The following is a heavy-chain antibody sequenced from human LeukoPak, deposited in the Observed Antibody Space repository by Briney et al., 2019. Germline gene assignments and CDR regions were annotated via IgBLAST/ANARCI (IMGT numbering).Heavy chain of an antibody. V-gene: IGHV4-38-2*02. Sequence: SETLSLTCTVSGYSISSDYYWGWIRQPPGKGLEWIGNIYHSGSTYYNPSLKSRVTISVVTSKNQFSLKLSSVTAADTAVYYCARIVGPRYFDYWGRGTLVSVSS. CDR2: IYHSGST. CDR1: GYSISSDYY. CDR3: ARIVGPRYFDY. D-gene: IGHD3-22*01. J-gene: IGHJ4*02.